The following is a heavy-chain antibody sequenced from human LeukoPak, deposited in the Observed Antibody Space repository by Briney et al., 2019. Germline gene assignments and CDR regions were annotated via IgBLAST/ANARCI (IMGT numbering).Heavy chain of an antibody. Sequence: ASVKVSCKASGYTFTSYGSSWVRQAPGQGLEWMGWSIAYNGNTNYAQKLQGRVTMTTDTSTSTAYMELRSLRSDDTAVYYCARDKGITMIVVPHTLDYWGQGTLVTVSS. CDR2: SIAYNGNT. CDR3: ARDKGITMIVVPHTLDY. D-gene: IGHD3-22*01. CDR1: GYTFTSYG. V-gene: IGHV1-18*01. J-gene: IGHJ4*02.